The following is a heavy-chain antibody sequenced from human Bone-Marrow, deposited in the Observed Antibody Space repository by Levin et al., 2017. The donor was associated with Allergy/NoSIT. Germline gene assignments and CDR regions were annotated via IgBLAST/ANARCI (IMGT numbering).Heavy chain of an antibody. J-gene: IGHJ4*02. CDR3: ARHRSGDIDY. D-gene: IGHD3-22*01. CDR1: GFTFSTSG. V-gene: IGHV3-33*01. CDR2: IWYDGSNK. Sequence: PGGSLRLSCAASGFTFSTSGMHWVRQAPGKGLEWVALIWYDGSNKYYADSVKGRFTISRDNSKNTLYLQMSSLRAEDTAMYYCARHRSGDIDYWGQGTLVTVSS.